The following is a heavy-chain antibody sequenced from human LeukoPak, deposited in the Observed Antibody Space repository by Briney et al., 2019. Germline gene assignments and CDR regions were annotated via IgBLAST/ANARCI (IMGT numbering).Heavy chain of an antibody. CDR3: ARGSGITIFGVAIPYYMDV. V-gene: IGHV4-59*11. Sequence: PSETLSLTCTVSGGSISSHYWSWIRQPPGKGLEWIGYIYYSGSTNYNPSLKSRVTISVDTSKNQFSLKLSSVTAADTAVYYCARGSGITIFGVAIPYYMDVWGKGTTVTVSS. CDR2: IYYSGST. D-gene: IGHD3-3*01. CDR1: GGSISSHY. J-gene: IGHJ6*03.